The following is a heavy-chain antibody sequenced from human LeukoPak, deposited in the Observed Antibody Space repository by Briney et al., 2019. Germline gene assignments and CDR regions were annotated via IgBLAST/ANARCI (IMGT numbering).Heavy chain of an antibody. CDR3: AKVGAYSSSWLFDY. Sequence: GGSLRLSCAASGFTFSSYAMSWVRQATGKGLEWVSAISGSGGSTYYANSVKGRFTISRDNSKNTLYLQMSSLRAEDTAVYYCAKVGAYSSSWLFDYWGQGTLVTVSS. CDR1: GFTFSSYA. CDR2: ISGSGGST. V-gene: IGHV3-23*01. J-gene: IGHJ4*02. D-gene: IGHD6-13*01.